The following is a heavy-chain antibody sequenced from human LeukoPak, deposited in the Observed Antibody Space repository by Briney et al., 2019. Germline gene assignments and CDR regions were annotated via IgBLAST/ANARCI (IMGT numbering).Heavy chain of an antibody. J-gene: IGHJ6*04. CDR1: GFTFSSYA. CDR2: ISGSGGST. Sequence: PGGSLRLSCAASGFTFSSYAMSWVRQAPGKGLEWVSAISGSGGSTYYADSVKGRFTISRENSKNTLYLQMNSLRAEDTAVYYCAKAWGSDGYCSSTSCARYYYHGMDVWGKGTTVTVSS. CDR3: AKAWGSDGYCSSTSCARYYYHGMDV. V-gene: IGHV3-23*01. D-gene: IGHD2-2*01.